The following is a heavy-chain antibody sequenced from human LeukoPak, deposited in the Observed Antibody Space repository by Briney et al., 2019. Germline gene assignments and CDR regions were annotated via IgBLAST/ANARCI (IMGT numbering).Heavy chain of an antibody. CDR2: IYPGDSDT. D-gene: IGHD4-23*01. V-gene: IGHV5-51*01. CDR1: GYSFTNYW. J-gene: IGHJ2*01. Sequence: PGESLKISCKGSGYSFTNYWIAWVRQMPGKGLEWMGIIYPGDSDTKISPSFEGQVTISADKSISTAYLHLSGLKASDTAMYYCARPLDFGGNSNWYFDLWGRGTLLTVSS. CDR3: ARPLDFGGNSNWYFDL.